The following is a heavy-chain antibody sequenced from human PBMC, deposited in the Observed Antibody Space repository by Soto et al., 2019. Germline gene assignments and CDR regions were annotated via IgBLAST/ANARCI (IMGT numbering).Heavy chain of an antibody. V-gene: IGHV1-18*01. D-gene: IGHD3-3*01. J-gene: IGHJ6*02. CDR1: GYTFTSYG. CDR2: ISAYNGNT. CDR3: ARARYNFWRGYPFYDYYGRDV. Sequence: QVQLVQSGAEVKKPGASVKVSCKASGYTFTSYGISWVRQAPGQGLEWMGWISAYNGNTNYAQKLQGRVTMTTDTPHGTRYMQLGVLRPDDTAVYYCARARYNFWRGYPFYDYYGRDVWGQGTTVTVSS.